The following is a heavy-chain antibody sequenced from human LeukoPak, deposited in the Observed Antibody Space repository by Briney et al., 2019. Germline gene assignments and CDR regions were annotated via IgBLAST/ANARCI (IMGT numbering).Heavy chain of an antibody. CDR1: GYTFTSYG. V-gene: IGHV1-18*01. CDR2: ISAYNGNT. D-gene: IGHD5-18*01. J-gene: IGHJ6*02. CDR3: ARSHTAMVTRYYYGMDV. Sequence: ASVKVSCKASGYTFTSYGISWVRQAPGQGLEWMGWISAYNGNTNYAQKLQGRVTMTTDTSTSTAYMELRSLRSDDTAVYYCARSHTAMVTRYYYGMDVWGQGTTGTVSS.